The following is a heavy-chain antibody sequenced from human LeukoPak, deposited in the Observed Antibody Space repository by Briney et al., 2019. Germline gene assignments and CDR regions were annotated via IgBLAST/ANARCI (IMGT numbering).Heavy chain of an antibody. Sequence: SGPTLVNPTQTLTLTCTFSGFSLSTSGVGVGWIRQPPGKALEWLALIYWNDDKRYSPSLKSRLTITKDTSKNQVVLTMINMDPVDTATYYCAHRPGDSSGYYLLDYWGQGTLVTVSS. D-gene: IGHD3-22*01. CDR1: GFSLSTSGVG. CDR3: AHRPGDSSGYYLLDY. J-gene: IGHJ4*02. CDR2: IYWNDDK. V-gene: IGHV2-5*01.